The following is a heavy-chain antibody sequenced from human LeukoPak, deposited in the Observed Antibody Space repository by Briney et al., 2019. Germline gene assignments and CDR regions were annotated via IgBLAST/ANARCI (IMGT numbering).Heavy chain of an antibody. V-gene: IGHV3-20*04. Sequence: GGSLRLSCAASGFTFDDYGMSWVRQAPGKGLEWVSGINWNGGSTGYADSVKGRFTISRDNAKNSLYLQMNSLRAEDTAVYYCARDLVGATGRRGSIDYWGQGTLVTVSS. J-gene: IGHJ4*02. D-gene: IGHD1-26*01. CDR2: INWNGGST. CDR1: GFTFDDYG. CDR3: ARDLVGATGRRGSIDY.